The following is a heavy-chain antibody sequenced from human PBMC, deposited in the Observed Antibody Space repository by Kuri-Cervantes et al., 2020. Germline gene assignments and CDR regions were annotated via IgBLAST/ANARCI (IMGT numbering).Heavy chain of an antibody. CDR1: GFTFSTYV. CDR2: ISHDGSFK. Sequence: GGSLRLSCAASGFTFSTYVMHWVRQAPGKGLEWVAVISHDGSFKNHADSVKGRFTISRDNAKNTVYLQMNSLRTEDSAVYYCARSDWFDPWGQGTLVTVSS. J-gene: IGHJ5*02. CDR3: ARSDWFDP. V-gene: IGHV3-30*04.